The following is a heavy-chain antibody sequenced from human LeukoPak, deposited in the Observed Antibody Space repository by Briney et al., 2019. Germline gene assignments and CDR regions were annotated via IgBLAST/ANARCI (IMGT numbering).Heavy chain of an antibody. D-gene: IGHD6-13*01. V-gene: IGHV3-30*03. J-gene: IGHJ4*02. CDR3: AIIAAALDY. CDR2: ISYDGSNK. Sequence: PGRSLRLSCAASGFTFSSYGMHWVRQAPGKGLEWVAVISYDGSNKYYADSVKGRFTISRDNSKNALYLQMNSLRAEDTAVYYCAIIAAALDYWGQGTLVTASS. CDR1: GFTFSSYG.